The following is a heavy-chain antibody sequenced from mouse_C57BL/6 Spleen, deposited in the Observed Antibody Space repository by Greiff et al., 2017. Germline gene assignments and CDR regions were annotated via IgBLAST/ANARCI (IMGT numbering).Heavy chain of an antibody. J-gene: IGHJ4*01. CDR2: INPSSGYT. CDR1: GYTFTSYT. Sequence: QVQLQQSGAELARPGASVKMSCKASGYTFTSYTMHWVKQRPGQGLEWIGYINPSSGYTKYNQKFKDKATLTADKSSSTAYMQLSSLTSEDSAVYDCARWDAGYAMDYWGQGTSVTVSS. D-gene: IGHD4-1*01. V-gene: IGHV1-4*01. CDR3: ARWDAGYAMDY.